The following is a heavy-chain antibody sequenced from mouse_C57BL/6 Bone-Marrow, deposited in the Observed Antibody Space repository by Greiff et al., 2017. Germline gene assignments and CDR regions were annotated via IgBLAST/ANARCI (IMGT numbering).Heavy chain of an antibody. CDR1: GFSLTSYG. CDR3: AKNRAYGNFYFDY. J-gene: IGHJ2*01. CDR2: IWRGGST. Sequence: QVQLKQSGPGLVQPSQSLSITCTVSGFSLTSYGVHWVRQSPGKGLEWLGVIWRGGSTDYNAAFMSRLSITKDNSKSHVFFKMNSLQADDTAIYYCAKNRAYGNFYFDYWGQGTTLTVSA. V-gene: IGHV2-5*01. D-gene: IGHD2-1*01.